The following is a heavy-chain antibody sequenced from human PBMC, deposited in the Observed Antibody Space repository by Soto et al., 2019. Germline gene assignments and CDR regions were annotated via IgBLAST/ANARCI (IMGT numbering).Heavy chain of an antibody. V-gene: IGHV4-39*01. J-gene: IGHJ3*02. D-gene: IGHD5-18*01. CDR3: ARPTQIWRHEAFDI. CDR2: IFHGNILYSGKA. CDR1: GDSISSSLYY. Sequence: PSETLSLTCTVSGDSISSSLYYWGWIRQPPGKGLEWIGSIFHGNILYSGKAFLDPSLKSRVTISVDTSKNQFSLRLSSVTAADTAVYYCARPTQIWRHEAFDIWGQGTMVTVSS.